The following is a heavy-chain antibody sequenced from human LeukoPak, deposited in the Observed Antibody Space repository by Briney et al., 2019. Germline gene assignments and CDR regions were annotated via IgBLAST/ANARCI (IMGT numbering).Heavy chain of an antibody. Sequence: SETLSLTCTVSGGSISSGSYYWSWIRQPAGKGLEWIGYIYYSGSTNYNPSLKSRVTISVDTSKNQFSLKLSSVTAADTAVYYCARGAHDYYDSSGSFQHWGQGTLVTVSS. CDR1: GGSISSGSYY. J-gene: IGHJ1*01. CDR3: ARGAHDYYDSSGSFQH. D-gene: IGHD3-22*01. CDR2: IYYSGST. V-gene: IGHV4-61*10.